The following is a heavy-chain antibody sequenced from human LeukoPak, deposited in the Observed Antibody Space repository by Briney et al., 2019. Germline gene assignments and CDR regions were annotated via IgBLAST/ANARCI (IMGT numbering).Heavy chain of an antibody. CDR1: GFTFSGYT. CDR2: ISFDGSNK. D-gene: IGHD1-26*01. V-gene: IGHV3-30-3*01. CDR3: ARDTLWE. J-gene: IGHJ4*02. Sequence: PGTSLRLSCAVSGFTFSGYTMHWVRQAPGKGLEWVAVISFDGSNKYYGDSVKGRFTISRDNSKNTLCLQMNSLRPDDTAIYYCARDTLWEWGQGTLVTVSS.